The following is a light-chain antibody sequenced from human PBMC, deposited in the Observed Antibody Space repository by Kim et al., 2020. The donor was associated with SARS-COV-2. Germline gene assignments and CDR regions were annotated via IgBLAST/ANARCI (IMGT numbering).Light chain of an antibody. CDR1: QSISTY. J-gene: IGKJ4*01. Sequence: FSPGERATLSCRASQSISTYLVWYQQKPGQAPRLLIYDASNRATGIPARFSGSGSGTDFTLTISSLEPEDFAVYYCHQRLDWPLTFGGGTKVDIK. CDR2: DAS. V-gene: IGKV3-11*01. CDR3: HQRLDWPLT.